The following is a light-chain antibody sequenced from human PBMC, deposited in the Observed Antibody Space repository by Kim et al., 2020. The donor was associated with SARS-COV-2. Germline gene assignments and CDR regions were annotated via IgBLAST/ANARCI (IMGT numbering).Light chain of an antibody. V-gene: IGLV3-1*01. CDR1: KLGEKY. J-gene: IGLJ2*01. CDR2: QDF. CDR3: QAWDSGTVV. Sequence: SYELTQPPSVSVSPGQTVTITCSGDKLGEKYSCWYQQKSGQSPVLVIYQDFKPPSGIPERFSGSNFGNTATLTISGTQAVDEADYYCQAWDSGTVVFGGGTQLTVL.